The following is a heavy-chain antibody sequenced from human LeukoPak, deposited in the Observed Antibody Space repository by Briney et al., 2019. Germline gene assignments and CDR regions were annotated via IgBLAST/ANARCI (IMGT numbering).Heavy chain of an antibody. CDR3: ASLPGRNYFYFDN. CDR2: KYYSGST. V-gene: IGHV4-39*02. CDR1: GASITSDNYY. D-gene: IGHD3-10*01. Sequence: SETLSLTCTVSGASITSDNYYWGWIRQPPGKGLEWVGTKYYSGSTFASPSLGSRVGIFVDRSKNHFSLKLTSVTAADTAVYYCASLPGRNYFYFDNWGQGTLVTVSP. J-gene: IGHJ4*02.